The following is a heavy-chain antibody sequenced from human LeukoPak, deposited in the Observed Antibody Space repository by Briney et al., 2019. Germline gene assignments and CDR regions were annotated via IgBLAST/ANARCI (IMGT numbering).Heavy chain of an antibody. D-gene: IGHD1-26*01. J-gene: IGHJ6*02. Sequence: GGSLRLSCAASGFTVGSNYMSWARQAPGKGLEWVSIMSSGGTTSYADSVKGRFTISRDNSRNTLYLQMNSLRAEDTAVYYCATRGAPGYYYGMDVWGQGTTVTVSS. CDR3: ATRGAPGYYYGMDV. CDR2: MSSGGTT. V-gene: IGHV3-66*01. CDR1: GFTVGSNY.